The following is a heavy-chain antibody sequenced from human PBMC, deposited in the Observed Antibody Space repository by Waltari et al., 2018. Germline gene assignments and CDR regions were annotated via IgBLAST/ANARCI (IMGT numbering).Heavy chain of an antibody. CDR1: GGSISSGSYS. CDR3: AGDRPGALQYYMDV. Sequence: QVQLQESGPGLVKPSQTLSLTCTVSGGSISSGSYSWSWIRQPAGKGLEWIGLIYTSGSIHYNPSLKSRVTISIDTSKNQFSLKLSSVTAADTAVYYCAGDRPGALQYYMDVWGKGTTVTVSS. J-gene: IGHJ6*03. CDR2: IYTSGSI. V-gene: IGHV4-61*02. D-gene: IGHD2-21*01.